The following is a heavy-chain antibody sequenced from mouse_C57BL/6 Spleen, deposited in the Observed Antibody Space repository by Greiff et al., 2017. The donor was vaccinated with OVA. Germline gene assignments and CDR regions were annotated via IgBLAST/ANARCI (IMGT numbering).Heavy chain of an antibody. CDR3: TGSGNYPPFAY. Sequence: EVKVEESGGGLVQPGGSMKLSCVASGFTFSNYWMNWVRQSPEKGLEWVAQIRLKSDNYATHYAESVKGRFTISRDDSNSSVYLQMNNVRAEDTGIDYCTGSGNYPPFAYWGQGTLVTVSA. V-gene: IGHV6-3*01. D-gene: IGHD2-1*01. CDR2: IRLKSDNYAT. J-gene: IGHJ3*01. CDR1: GFTFSNYW.